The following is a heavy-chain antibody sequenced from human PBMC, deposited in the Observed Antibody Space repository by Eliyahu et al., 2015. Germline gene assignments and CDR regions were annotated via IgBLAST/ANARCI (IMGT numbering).Heavy chain of an antibody. J-gene: IGHJ4*02. Sequence: EVQLLESGGGLVQPGGSLRLSCAASGFXFXSDVMGWGRQXXGKGLXWVSASSGSGGSTFYADSVKGRFTISRDNSKNTLYLQMNSLRVEDTAVYYCAKDPYDSSGYYFDYWGQGTLVTVSS. D-gene: IGHD3-22*01. CDR2: SSGSGGST. CDR1: GFXFXSDV. V-gene: IGHV3-23*01. CDR3: AKDPYDSSGYYFDY.